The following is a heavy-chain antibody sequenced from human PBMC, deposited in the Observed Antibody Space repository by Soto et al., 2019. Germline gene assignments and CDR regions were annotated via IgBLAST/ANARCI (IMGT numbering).Heavy chain of an antibody. CDR1: DGSISNFY. CDR3: ARAPMVLTRSYFDS. Sequence: ASETLSLTCTASDGSISNFYWSWIRQPPGKGLEWIGYISSSGNTNYNPSLKSRVSISVDTSKNQFSLNLTSVTAADTGVYYCARAPMVLTRSYFDSWGQGTPVTVSS. J-gene: IGHJ4*02. D-gene: IGHD3-22*01. V-gene: IGHV4-59*01. CDR2: ISSSGNT.